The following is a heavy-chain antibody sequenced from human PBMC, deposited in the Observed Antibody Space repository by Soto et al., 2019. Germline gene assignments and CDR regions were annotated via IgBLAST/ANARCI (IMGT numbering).Heavy chain of an antibody. V-gene: IGHV1-18*01. CDR1: GYTFTSYG. Sequence: ASVKVSCKASGYTFTSYGISWVRQAPGQGLEWMGWISAYNGNTNYAQKLQGRVTMTTDTSTSTAYMELRSLRSDDTAVYYCARDVPGIAAAGTKDSFDYWGQGTLGTVSS. D-gene: IGHD6-13*01. CDR2: ISAYNGNT. J-gene: IGHJ4*02. CDR3: ARDVPGIAAAGTKDSFDY.